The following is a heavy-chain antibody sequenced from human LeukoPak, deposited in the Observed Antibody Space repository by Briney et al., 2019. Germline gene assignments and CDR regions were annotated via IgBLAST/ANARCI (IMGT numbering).Heavy chain of an antibody. CDR1: GFTFISSW. D-gene: IGHD2-2*03. CDR3: ATDLHFGYCTATSCANY. CDR2: IRSTPDGGAT. J-gene: IGHJ4*02. Sequence: PGGSLRLSCAASGFTFISSWMTWVRQAPGKGLEGVGRIRSTPDGGATDYAAPVKGRFTISRDDSKNTLYLQMSSLRTEDTAAYYCATDLHFGYCTATSCANYWGQGTLVTVSS. V-gene: IGHV3-15*01.